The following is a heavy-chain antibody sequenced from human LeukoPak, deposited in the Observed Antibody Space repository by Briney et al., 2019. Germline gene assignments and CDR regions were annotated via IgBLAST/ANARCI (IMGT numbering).Heavy chain of an antibody. V-gene: IGHV3-7*01. Sequence: PGGSLRLSCEASGFTFSSYWMSWIRQAPGKGLEWVANIRDDGGEIYYVDSVKGRFTISRDNAKSSLFLQMNSLRAEDAAVYYCARDKPRGSYYGSIFGSWGQGTLVTVSS. CDR2: IRDDGGEI. J-gene: IGHJ4*02. CDR1: GFTFSSYW. CDR3: ARDKPRGSYYGSIFGS. D-gene: IGHD1-26*01.